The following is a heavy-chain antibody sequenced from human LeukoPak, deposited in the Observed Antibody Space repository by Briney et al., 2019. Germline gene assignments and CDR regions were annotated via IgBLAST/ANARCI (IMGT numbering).Heavy chain of an antibody. Sequence: SETLSLTCTVSGGSISSYYGSWLRQPAGRGLEWLGCIYTSGSTTYNPSLKGRVNLSVGTSKNQFSLKLSAVSAADTAVYYCARVTFYYYDGMDVWGQGTAVTVSS. CDR1: GGSISSYY. CDR3: ARVTFYYYDGMDV. J-gene: IGHJ6*02. CDR2: IYTSGST. V-gene: IGHV4-4*07.